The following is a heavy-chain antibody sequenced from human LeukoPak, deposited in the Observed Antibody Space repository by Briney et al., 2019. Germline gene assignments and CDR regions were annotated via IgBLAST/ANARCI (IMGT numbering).Heavy chain of an antibody. V-gene: IGHV3-7*03. Sequence: PGGSLRLSCAASGFTSSSYWMNWARQAPGKGLEWVASINHNGNVNYYVDSVKGRFTISRDNAKNSLYLQMSNLRAEDTAVYFCAWGGGLDVWGQGATVTVSS. J-gene: IGHJ6*02. CDR2: INHNGNVN. D-gene: IGHD3-16*01. CDR1: GFTSSSYW. CDR3: AWGGGLDV.